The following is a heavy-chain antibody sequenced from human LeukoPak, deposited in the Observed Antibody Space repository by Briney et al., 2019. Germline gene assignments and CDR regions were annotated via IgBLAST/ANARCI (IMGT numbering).Heavy chain of an antibody. V-gene: IGHV4-39*01. CDR3: LREYFDL. CDR2: IYYSGST. J-gene: IGHJ2*01. CDR1: GGSISSSSYY. D-gene: IGHD5-24*01. Sequence: SETLSLTCTVSGGSISSSSYYWGWVRRPPGKGLEWIGSIYYSGSTYYNPSLKSRVTISVDTSKNQFSLKLSSVTAADTAVYYCLREYFDLWGRGTLVTVSS.